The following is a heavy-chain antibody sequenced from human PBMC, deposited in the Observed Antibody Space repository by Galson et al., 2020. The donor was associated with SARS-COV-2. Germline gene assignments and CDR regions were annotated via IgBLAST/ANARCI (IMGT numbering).Heavy chain of an antibody. J-gene: IGHJ3*02. D-gene: IGHD3-22*01. CDR1: GYSFTSYW. V-gene: IGHV5-51*01. CDR3: ARAEVIEDAFDI. Sequence: GESLKISCQCSGYSFTSYWIVWVRQMPGNGLEWVGIIYPGYSDTSYSPSFPGQVTISADKSISTAYLQWSSLKASDTAMYYCARAEVIEDAFDIWGQGTMVTVSS. CDR2: IYPGYSDT.